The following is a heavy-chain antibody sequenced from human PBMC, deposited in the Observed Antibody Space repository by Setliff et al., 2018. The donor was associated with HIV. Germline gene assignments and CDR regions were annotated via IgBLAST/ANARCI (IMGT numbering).Heavy chain of an antibody. CDR3: SRWPFDY. V-gene: IGHV3-11*04. D-gene: IGHD5-12*01. Sequence: GGSLRLSCAASGFTFSDHYMSWIRQAPGKGLEWVSYIDLGGSIIHYADSVRGRFTISRDDARKSVFLQMDSLRAEDTAMYYCSRWPFDYWGQGALVTVSS. CDR1: GFTFSDHY. J-gene: IGHJ4*02. CDR2: IDLGGSII.